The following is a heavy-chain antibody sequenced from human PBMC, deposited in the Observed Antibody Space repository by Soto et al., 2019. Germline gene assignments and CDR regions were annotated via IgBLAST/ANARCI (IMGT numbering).Heavy chain of an antibody. CDR1: GGSISSSSYY. CDR2: IYYSGST. V-gene: IGHV4-39*01. J-gene: IGHJ4*02. CDR3: ARRTYSSASDY. D-gene: IGHD6-6*01. Sequence: SETLSLTCTVSGGSISSSSYYWGWIRQPPGKGLEWIGSIYYSGSTYYNPSLKSRVTISVDTSKNQFSLKLSSVTAADTAVYYCARRTYSSASDYWGQGTLVTVSS.